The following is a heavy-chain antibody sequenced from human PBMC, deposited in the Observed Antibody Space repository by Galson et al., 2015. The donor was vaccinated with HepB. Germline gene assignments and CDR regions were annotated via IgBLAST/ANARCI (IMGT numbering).Heavy chain of an antibody. V-gene: IGHV1-46*01. J-gene: IGHJ5*02. Sequence: SVKVSCKASGYTFTSYYMHWVRQAPGQGLEWMGIINPSGGSTSYAQKFQGRVTMTRDTSTSTVYMELSSLRSEDTAVYYCARADPPEYYDFWSGYSTNNWFDPWGQGTLVTVSS. CDR1: GYTFTSYY. CDR2: INPSGGST. D-gene: IGHD3-3*01. CDR3: ARADPPEYYDFWSGYSTNNWFDP.